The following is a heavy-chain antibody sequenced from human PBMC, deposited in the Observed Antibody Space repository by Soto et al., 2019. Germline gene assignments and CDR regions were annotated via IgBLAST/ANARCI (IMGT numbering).Heavy chain of an antibody. D-gene: IGHD4-17*01. V-gene: IGHV3-23*01. Sequence: EVQLLESGGGLVQPGGSLRLSCAASGFTFSSYAMSWVRQAPGKGLEWVSAISGSGGSTYYADSVKGRFTISRDNSKNTLYLQMNSLRAEDTAVYYCATDLHYGDDYNWFDPWGQGTLVTVSS. CDR2: ISGSGGST. CDR3: ATDLHYGDDYNWFDP. J-gene: IGHJ5*02. CDR1: GFTFSSYA.